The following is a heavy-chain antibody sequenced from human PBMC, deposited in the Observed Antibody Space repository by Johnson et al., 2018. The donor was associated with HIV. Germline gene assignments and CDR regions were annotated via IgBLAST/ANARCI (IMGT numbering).Heavy chain of an antibody. J-gene: IGHJ3*01. CDR1: GFTFSSYG. D-gene: IGHD6-6*01. CDR3: ARPLQPYTSSSVLGLRNDV. Sequence: QVHLVESGGGVVQPGGSLRLYCAASGFTFSSYGMHWVRQAPGKGLEWVAFIRYDGSNKYYADSVKGRFTISRENSKNTLYLQMSSLRAEDTAVYYCARPLQPYTSSSVLGLRNDVRG. CDR2: IRYDGSNK. V-gene: IGHV3-30*02.